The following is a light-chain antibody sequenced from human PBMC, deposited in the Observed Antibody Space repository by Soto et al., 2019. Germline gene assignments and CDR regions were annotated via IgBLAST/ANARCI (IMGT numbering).Light chain of an antibody. CDR3: QPGFSTPMYT. V-gene: IGKV1-39*01. CDR1: QSITTY. CDR2: AAS. J-gene: IGKJ2*01. Sequence: DIQMTQSPSSLSASIGDRVTITCRASQSITTYLNWYQQKPGKAPKLLIYAASSLQSGVPSRFSGTGSGTEFTLTISSLQPEDFATYYCQPGFSTPMYTFGQGTKLEIK.